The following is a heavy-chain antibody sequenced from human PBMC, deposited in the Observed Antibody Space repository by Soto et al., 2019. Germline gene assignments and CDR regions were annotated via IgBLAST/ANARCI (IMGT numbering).Heavy chain of an antibody. CDR2: VFYTGFT. CDR1: GASISGSYYY. D-gene: IGHD1-20*01. V-gene: IGHV4-39*01. CDR3: ATSQKGYNWNYFDH. J-gene: IGHJ4*02. Sequence: KPSETLSLTCAVSGASISGSYYYWAWLRQSPGKGPEWIGSVFYTGFTSYNPSLESRVSVSVDTSKSQFSLKLSAVTVADTAVYYCATSQKGYNWNYFDHWGQGALVTVSS.